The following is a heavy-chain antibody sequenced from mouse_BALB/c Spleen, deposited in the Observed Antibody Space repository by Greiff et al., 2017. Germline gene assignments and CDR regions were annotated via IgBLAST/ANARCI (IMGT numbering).Heavy chain of an antibody. CDR1: GFTFSSYG. J-gene: IGHJ3*01. V-gene: IGHV5-6*01. CDR3: ARKGYGYDWCAY. D-gene: IGHD2-2*01. CDR2: ISSGGSYT. Sequence: EVKLVESGGDLVKPGGSLKLSCAASGFTFSSYGMSWVRQTPDKRLEWVATISSGGSYTYYPDSVKGRFTISRDNAKNTLYLQMSSLKSEDTAMYYCARKGYGYDWCAYWGQGTLVTVSA.